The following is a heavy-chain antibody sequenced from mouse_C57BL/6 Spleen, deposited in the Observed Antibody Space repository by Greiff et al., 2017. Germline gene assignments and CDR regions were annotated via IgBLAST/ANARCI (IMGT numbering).Heavy chain of an antibody. V-gene: IGHV3-6*01. CDR2: ISYDGSN. J-gene: IGHJ3*01. D-gene: IGHD1-2*01. Sequence: EVQLVESGPGLVKPSQSLSLTCSVTGYSITSGYYWNWIRQFPGNKLEWMGYISYDGSNNYNPSLKNRISITRDTSKNQFFLKLHSVTTEDTATYYCARDDGYEGAYWGQGTLVTVSA. CDR3: ARDDGYEGAY. CDR1: GYSITSGYY.